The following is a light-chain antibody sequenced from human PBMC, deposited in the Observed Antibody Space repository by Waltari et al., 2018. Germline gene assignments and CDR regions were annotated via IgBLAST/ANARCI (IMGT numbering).Light chain of an antibody. Sequence: EIVLTQSPATLSLSPGERATLSCRSSQSVGYYLAWYQQSPGQAPRLLIHDASIRASGIPGRFSGSGSGTDFTLSISSLEPEDFAVYYCQHRGNWTFGPGTKVDIE. CDR1: QSVGYY. V-gene: IGKV3-11*01. CDR2: DAS. CDR3: QHRGNWT. J-gene: IGKJ3*01.